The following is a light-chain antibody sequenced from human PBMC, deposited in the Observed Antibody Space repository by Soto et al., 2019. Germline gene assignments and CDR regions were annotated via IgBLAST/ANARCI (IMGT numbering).Light chain of an antibody. Sequence: QSALTQPASVSGSPGQSITISCTGSSSDVGAYNYVSWYQQHPGKAPRLMIYEVTNRPSGVSNRFSGSKYGNTASLTISGLRAEDEADYYCSSYTGGSTLVVFGGGTKLTVL. CDR3: SSYTGGSTLVV. CDR2: EVT. V-gene: IGLV2-14*01. J-gene: IGLJ2*01. CDR1: SSDVGAYNY.